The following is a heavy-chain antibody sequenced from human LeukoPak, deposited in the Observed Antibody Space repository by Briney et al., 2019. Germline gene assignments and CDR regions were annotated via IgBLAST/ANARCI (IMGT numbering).Heavy chain of an antibody. D-gene: IGHD2-2*01. CDR2: IYTSGST. CDR1: GGSISSYY. CDR3: ARHPYQLLSSWFDP. Sequence: SETLSLTCTVPGGSISSYYWSWIRQPPGKGLEWIGYIYTSGSTNYNPSLKSRVTISVDTSKNQFSLTLSSVTAADTAVYYCARHPYQLLSSWFDPWGQGTLVTVSS. V-gene: IGHV4-4*09. J-gene: IGHJ5*02.